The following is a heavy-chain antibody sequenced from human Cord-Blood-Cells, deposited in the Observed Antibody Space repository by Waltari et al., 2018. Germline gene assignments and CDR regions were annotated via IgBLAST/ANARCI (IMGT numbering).Heavy chain of an antibody. V-gene: IGHV1-69*18. CDR3: ARVGSIAATTNWFDP. Sequence: QVQLVQSGAEVKKPGSSVKVSCKASGGTFSSYAISWVRQAPGQGLEWMGRINHIFGTAKYAQKFQGRVTITAGECTSKAYMELSSLRSEDTAVYYCARVGSIAATTNWFDPWGQGTLFTVSS. D-gene: IGHD6-13*01. CDR2: INHIFGTA. CDR1: GGTFSSYA. J-gene: IGHJ5*02.